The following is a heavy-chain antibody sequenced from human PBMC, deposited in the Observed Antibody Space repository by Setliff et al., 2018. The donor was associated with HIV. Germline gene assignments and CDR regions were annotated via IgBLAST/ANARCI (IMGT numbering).Heavy chain of an antibody. D-gene: IGHD3-16*02. CDR2: IYYSGST. CDR3: ARGARLLAAYRDRWDYYYMGV. CDR1: GGSISSGGYY. J-gene: IGHJ6*03. V-gene: IGHV4-31*03. Sequence: PSETLSLTCTVSGGSISSGGYYWSWIRQHPGKGLEWIGYIYYSGSTHYNPSLKSRFTISVDTSKNQFSLKVNSMTAADTAVYYCARGARLLAAYRDRWDYYYMGVWGKGTTVTVSS.